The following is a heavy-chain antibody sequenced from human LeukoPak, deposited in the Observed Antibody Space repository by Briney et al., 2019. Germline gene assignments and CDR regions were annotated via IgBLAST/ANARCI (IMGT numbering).Heavy chain of an antibody. Sequence: GASVKVSCKASGYTCTSYAMNWVRQAPGQGLEWMGWINTNTGNPTYAQGFTGRFVFSLDTSVSTAYLQISSLKAEDTAVYYCARDWVSSGWPRHFDYWGQGTLVTVSS. CDR2: INTNTGNP. V-gene: IGHV7-4-1*02. J-gene: IGHJ4*02. D-gene: IGHD6-19*01. CDR1: GYTCTSYA. CDR3: ARDWVSSGWPRHFDY.